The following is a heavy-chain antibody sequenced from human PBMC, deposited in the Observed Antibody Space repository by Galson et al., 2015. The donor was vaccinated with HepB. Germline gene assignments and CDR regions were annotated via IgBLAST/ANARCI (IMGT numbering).Heavy chain of an antibody. CDR3: AATVTTGRGYYGMDV. V-gene: IGHV3-23*01. CDR2: ISGSGVNT. D-gene: IGHD4-17*01. J-gene: IGHJ6*02. CDR1: GFTFSNYA. Sequence: SLRLSCAASGFTFSNYAMTWVRQAPGKGLEWVSGISGSGVNTYYADSVKGWFTTSRDNSKNTLYLQMNSLRAEDTAVYYCAATVTTGRGYYGMDVWGQGTTVTVSS.